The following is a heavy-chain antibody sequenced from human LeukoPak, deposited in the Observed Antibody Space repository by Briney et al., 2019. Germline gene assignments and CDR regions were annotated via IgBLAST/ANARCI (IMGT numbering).Heavy chain of an antibody. CDR1: GFTFSSYG. Sequence: GGSLRLSCAASGFTFSSYGMHWIRQAPGKGLEWVAVITYDGYYKYYADSVKGRFTISSDNSKNTLFLQMNNLRAEDTAVYYCAKDLKSMVRGACMDAWGQGTTVTVSS. J-gene: IGHJ6*02. V-gene: IGHV3-30*18. CDR3: AKDLKSMVRGACMDA. D-gene: IGHD3-10*01. CDR2: ITYDGYYK.